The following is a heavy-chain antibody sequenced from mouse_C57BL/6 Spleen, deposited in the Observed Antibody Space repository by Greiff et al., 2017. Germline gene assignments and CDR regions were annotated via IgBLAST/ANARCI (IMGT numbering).Heavy chain of an antibody. CDR3: AKTDYGSSYYFDC. CDR2: IYPSDSET. V-gene: IGHV1-61*01. J-gene: IGHJ2*01. CDR1: GYTFTSYW. Sequence: VQLQQPGAELVRPGSSVKLSCKASGYTFTSYWMDWVKQRPGQGLEWIGNIYPSDSETHYNQKFKDKATLTVDKSSSTAYMQLSSLTSEDSAVYYCAKTDYGSSYYFDCWGQGTTLTVSS. D-gene: IGHD1-1*01.